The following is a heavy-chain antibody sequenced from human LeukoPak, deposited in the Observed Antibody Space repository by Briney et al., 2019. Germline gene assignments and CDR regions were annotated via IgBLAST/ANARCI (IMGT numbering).Heavy chain of an antibody. V-gene: IGHV4-39*01. CDR3: ASDSSGWYNQGYWYFDL. CDR1: GGSISGSSYY. Sequence: SETLSLTCTVSGGSISGSSYYWGWIRQPPGKGLEWIGSIYYSGSTYYNPSLKSRVTISVDTSKNQFSLKLSSVTAADTAVYYCASDSSGWYNQGYWYFDLWGRGTLVTVSS. D-gene: IGHD6-19*01. J-gene: IGHJ2*01. CDR2: IYYSGST.